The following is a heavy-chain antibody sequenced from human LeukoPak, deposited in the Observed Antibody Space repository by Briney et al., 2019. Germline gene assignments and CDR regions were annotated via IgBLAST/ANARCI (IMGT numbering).Heavy chain of an antibody. CDR1: GFTFSSYA. J-gene: IGHJ4*02. Sequence: GGSLRLSCAASGFTFSSYAMSWVRQAPGKGLEWVSAISGSGGSTYYADSVKGRFTISRDKSKNTLYLQMNSLKAEDTAVYYCATQWELYDDFDYWGQGTLVTVSS. D-gene: IGHD1-26*01. CDR3: ATQWELYDDFDY. CDR2: ISGSGGST. V-gene: IGHV3-23*01.